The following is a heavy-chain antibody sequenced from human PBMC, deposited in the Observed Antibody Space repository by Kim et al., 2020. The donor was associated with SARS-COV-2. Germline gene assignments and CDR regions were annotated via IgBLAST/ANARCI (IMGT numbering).Heavy chain of an antibody. V-gene: IGHV3-74*03. J-gene: IGHJ5*02. CDR3: ASSDRFDP. CDR1: GFTMRNYW. D-gene: IGHD2-21*02. CDR2: IRGDGTST. Sequence: GGSLRLSCAASGFTMRNYWMNWLRQAPGKGLEWVSRIRGDGTSTTYADSVKRRFIISRDISKNTLHLQMNSLRVEDTAVYYCASSDRFDPWGQVTLLTFS.